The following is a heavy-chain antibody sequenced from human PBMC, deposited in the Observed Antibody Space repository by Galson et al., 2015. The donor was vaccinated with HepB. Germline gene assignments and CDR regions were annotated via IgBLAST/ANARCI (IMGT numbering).Heavy chain of an antibody. Sequence: SLRLSCAASGFTFSSYAMHWVRQAPGKGLEYVSAISSNGGSTYYANSVKGRFTISRDNSKNTLYLQMGSLRAEDMAVYYCARIVGYPPYFDYWGQGTLVTVSS. CDR2: ISSNGGST. J-gene: IGHJ4*02. D-gene: IGHD5-12*01. V-gene: IGHV3-64*01. CDR3: ARIVGYPPYFDY. CDR1: GFTFSSYA.